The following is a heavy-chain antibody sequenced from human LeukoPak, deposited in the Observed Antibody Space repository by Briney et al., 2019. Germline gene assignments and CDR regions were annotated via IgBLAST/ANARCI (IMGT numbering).Heavy chain of an antibody. D-gene: IGHD2-21*01. J-gene: IGHJ4*02. CDR1: GYRFTDYY. CDR2: INPASGMNPNSGGT. V-gene: IGHV1-2*02. Sequence: ASVKVSCKASGYRFTDYYIHWVRQALGQGPEWMGWINPASGMNPNSGGTYYAQKFVGRVTMTTDTSISTVYMEMSSLRSDDTAVYYCARVKKLLPEFEYWGQGTLLTVSS. CDR3: ARVKKLLPEFEY.